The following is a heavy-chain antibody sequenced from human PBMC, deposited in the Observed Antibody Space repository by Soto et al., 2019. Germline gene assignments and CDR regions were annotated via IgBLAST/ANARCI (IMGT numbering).Heavy chain of an antibody. CDR1: GYTFTGYY. D-gene: IGHD6-13*01. V-gene: IGHV1-2*04. CDR2: INPNSGGT. J-gene: IGHJ6*02. Sequence: ASVKVSCKASGYTFTGYYMHWVRQAPGQGLEWMGWINPNSGGTNYAQKFQGWVTMTRDTSISTAYMELSRLRSDDTAVYYCARASSSSWYRTDYYHYGMAVWGQGTSVTVSS. CDR3: ARASSSSWYRTDYYHYGMAV.